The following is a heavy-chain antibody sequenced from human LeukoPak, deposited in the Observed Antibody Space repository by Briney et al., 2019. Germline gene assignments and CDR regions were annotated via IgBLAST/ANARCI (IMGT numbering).Heavy chain of an antibody. CDR1: GFTFSSYG. V-gene: IGHV3-30*02. J-gene: IGHJ6*03. CDR2: IRYDGSNK. CDR3: ARSGNNYYYYMDV. Sequence: WGSLRLSCAASGFTFSSYGMHWVRQAPGKGLEWVAFIRYDGSNKYYADSVKGRFTISRDNSKNTLYLQVNSLRAEDTAVYYCARSGNNYYYYMDVWGKGTTVTVSS. D-gene: IGHD6-25*01.